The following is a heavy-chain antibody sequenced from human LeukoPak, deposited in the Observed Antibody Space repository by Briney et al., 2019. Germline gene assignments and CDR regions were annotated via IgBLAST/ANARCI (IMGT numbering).Heavy chain of an antibody. J-gene: IGHJ4*02. CDR2: IYYSGST. Sequence: SETLSLTCTVSGGSISSYYWSWIRQPPGKGLEWIGSIYYSGSTYYNPSLKSRVTISVDTSKNQFSLKLSSVTAADTAVYYCARDHPSGGYDPGDWGQGTLVTVSS. CDR3: ARDHPSGGYDPGD. V-gene: IGHV4-59*12. CDR1: GGSISSYY. D-gene: IGHD5-12*01.